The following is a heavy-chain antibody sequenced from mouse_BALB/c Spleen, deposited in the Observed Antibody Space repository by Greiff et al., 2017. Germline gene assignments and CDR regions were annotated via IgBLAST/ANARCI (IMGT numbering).Heavy chain of an antibody. CDR2: ISSGSSTI. CDR1: GFTFSSFG. V-gene: IGHV5-17*02. CDR3: ARSLYDGYSFDY. D-gene: IGHD2-3*01. Sequence: EVMLVESGGGLVQPGGSRKLSCAASGFTFSSFGMHWVRQAPEKGLEWVAYISSGSSTIYYADTVKGRFTISRDNPKNTLFLQMTSLRSEDTAMYYCARSLYDGYSFDYWGQGTTLTVSS. J-gene: IGHJ2*01.